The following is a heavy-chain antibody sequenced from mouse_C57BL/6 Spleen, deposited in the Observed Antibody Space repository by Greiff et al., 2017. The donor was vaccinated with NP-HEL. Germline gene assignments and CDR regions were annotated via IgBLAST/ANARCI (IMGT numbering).Heavy chain of an antibody. CDR2: IHPNSGST. V-gene: IGHV1-64*01. CDR1: GYTFTSYW. Sequence: QVQLKQPGAELVKPGASVKLSCKASGYTFTSYWMHWVKQRPGQGLEWIGMIHPNSGSTNYNEKFKSKATLTVDKSSSTAYMQLSSLTSEDSAVYYCARHDYDRYFDVWGTGTTVTVSS. J-gene: IGHJ1*03. CDR3: ARHDYDRYFDV. D-gene: IGHD2-4*01.